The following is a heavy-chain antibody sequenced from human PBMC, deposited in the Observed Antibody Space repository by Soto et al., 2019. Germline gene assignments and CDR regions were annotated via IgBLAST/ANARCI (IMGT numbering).Heavy chain of an antibody. J-gene: IGHJ6*02. D-gene: IGHD3-3*01. CDR3: ARLKSFGVVILGHSYGMDV. Sequence: PSETLSITCTVSGGSISSGGYYWSWIRQHPGKGLEWIGYIYYSGSTYYSPSLKSRVTISVDTSKNQFSLKLSSVTAADTAVYYCARLKSFGVVILGHSYGMDVWGQGTSVSGSS. V-gene: IGHV4-31*03. CDR2: IYYSGST. CDR1: GGSISSGGYY.